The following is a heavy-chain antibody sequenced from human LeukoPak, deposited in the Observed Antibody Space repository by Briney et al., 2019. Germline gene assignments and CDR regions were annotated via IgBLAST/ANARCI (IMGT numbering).Heavy chain of an antibody. D-gene: IGHD2-2*01. CDR3: ARSGFTVVPIANYHDGMDV. V-gene: IGHV1-18*01. CDR2: ISGNSGNT. J-gene: IGHJ6*02. CDR1: GYSFISYG. Sequence: ASVKVSCKCSGYSFISYGINWVRQAPGQGLECMGWISGNSGNTKYADKFQGRVTMTTDTSTETVYMELRSLRSDDTAVYYCARSGFTVVPIANYHDGMDVWGHGTTVTVSS.